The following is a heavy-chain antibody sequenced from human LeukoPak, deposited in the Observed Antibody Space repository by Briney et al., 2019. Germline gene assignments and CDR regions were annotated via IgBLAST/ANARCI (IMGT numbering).Heavy chain of an antibody. CDR1: GFTFSSYS. D-gene: IGHD2-8*01. J-gene: IGHJ4*02. Sequence: GGSLRLSCAASGFTFSSYSMNWVRQAPGKGLEWVSYISSSSSTIYYADSVKGRFTISRDNAKNSLYLQMNSLRAEDTAVYYCARDRDIVLMVYAGSFDYWGQGTLVTVSS. CDR2: ISSSSSTI. CDR3: ARDRDIVLMVYAGSFDY. V-gene: IGHV3-48*01.